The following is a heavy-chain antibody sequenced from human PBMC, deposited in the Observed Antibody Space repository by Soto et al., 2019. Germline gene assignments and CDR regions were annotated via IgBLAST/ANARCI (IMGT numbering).Heavy chain of an antibody. CDR1: GHKVTELS. CDR2: FDPKDGLP. D-gene: IGHD3-9*01. J-gene: IGHJ4*02. Sequence: GASVKVSGKVSGHKVTELSIYWMRQSPGTGLECMGGFDPKDGLPVYAQNFEGRVTMTEDASTDTAFLEVENLRSEDTAVYFCATVVGLGRYYFDVWGQGSLVTVSS. CDR3: ATVVGLGRYYFDV. V-gene: IGHV1-24*01.